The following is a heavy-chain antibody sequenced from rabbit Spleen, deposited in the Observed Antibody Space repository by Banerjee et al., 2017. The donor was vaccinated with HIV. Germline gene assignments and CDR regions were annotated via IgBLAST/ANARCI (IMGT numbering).Heavy chain of an antibody. CDR2: IYTSIGAGT. CDR3: ARDTGSSFSSYGMDL. Sequence: QEQLVESGGGLVKPEGSLKLSCTASGFSFSNKAVMCWVRQAPGKGLEWIACIYTSIGAGTWYATWAKGRFTISKTSSTTVTLQMTSLTVADTATYFCARDTGSSFSSYGMDLWGQGTLVTVS. J-gene: IGHJ6*01. V-gene: IGHV1S45*01. D-gene: IGHD8-1*01. CDR1: GFSFSNKAV.